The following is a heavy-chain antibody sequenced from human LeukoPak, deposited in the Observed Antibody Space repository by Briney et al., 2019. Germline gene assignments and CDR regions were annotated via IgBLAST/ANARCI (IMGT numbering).Heavy chain of an antibody. CDR1: GFTFSGYA. Sequence: GGSLRLSCAATGFTFSGYAMSWVRQAPGKGLEWVSAISGSGGSTYYADSVKGRFTISRDNSKNTLYLQMNSLRAEDTAVYYCAKDQRGDYGSGRPWGQGTLVTVSS. CDR3: AKDQRGDYGSGRP. CDR2: ISGSGGST. D-gene: IGHD3-10*01. J-gene: IGHJ5*02. V-gene: IGHV3-23*01.